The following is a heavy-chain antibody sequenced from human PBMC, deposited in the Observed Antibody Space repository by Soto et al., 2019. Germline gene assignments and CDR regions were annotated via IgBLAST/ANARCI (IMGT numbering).Heavy chain of an antibody. CDR1: GGSISSYS. D-gene: IGHD5-12*01. CDR2: IYYSGST. V-gene: IGHV4-59*08. CDR3: ARRDSGYDED. Sequence: QVQLQESGPGLVKPSETLSLTCTVSGGSISSYSWSWIRQPPGKGLEWIGYIYYSGSTNYNPSLKSRVTISVDTSKNQFSLKLSSVTAADTAVYYCARRDSGYDEDWGQGTLVTVSS. J-gene: IGHJ4*02.